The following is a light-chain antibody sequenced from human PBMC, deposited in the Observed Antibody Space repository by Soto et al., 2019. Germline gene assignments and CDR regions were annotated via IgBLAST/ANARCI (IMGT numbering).Light chain of an antibody. Sequence: EIVMTQSPATLSVSPGERATLSCRASQSVSTNLAWYQQKPGQAPRLLMYGASTRATGIPARFSGSGSGTEFTLTIRNPQAEDFAVYYCQQYHNWPPYTFGQGTKLEIK. CDR3: QQYHNWPPYT. CDR1: QSVSTN. V-gene: IGKV3-15*01. J-gene: IGKJ2*01. CDR2: GAS.